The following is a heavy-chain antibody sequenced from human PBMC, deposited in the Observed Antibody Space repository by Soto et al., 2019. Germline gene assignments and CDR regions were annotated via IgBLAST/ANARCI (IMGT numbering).Heavy chain of an antibody. D-gene: IGHD6-13*01. V-gene: IGHV1-69*02. Sequence: QVQLVQSGAEVKKPGSSVKVSCKASGGTFSSYTISYVRQAPGQGLEWMGRVIPILGIANYAQKFQGRVTSNADKSTSTAYMELSSLRSEDTAVYYCASTISAAGRPFGHWGQGTLVTVSS. CDR1: GGTFSSYT. CDR3: ASTISAAGRPFGH. J-gene: IGHJ4*02. CDR2: VIPILGIA.